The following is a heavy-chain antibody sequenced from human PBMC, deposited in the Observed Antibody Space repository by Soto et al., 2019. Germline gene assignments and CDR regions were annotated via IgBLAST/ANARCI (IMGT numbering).Heavy chain of an antibody. CDR3: AKARHRTIWYGLEAAF. CDR2: RSYGGENK. D-gene: IGHD6-13*01. V-gene: IGHV3-30*09. Sequence: QVQLVESGGGVVQPGRPLRLSCAASGFIFSDYAMHWVRQAPGKGLEWVAVRSYGGENKYYADSVRGRFASSRDNLKNTLDLQMNSLNPEDTAMYHCAKARHRTIWYGLEAAFWGQGTLVTFSS. CDR1: GFIFSDYA. J-gene: IGHJ4*02.